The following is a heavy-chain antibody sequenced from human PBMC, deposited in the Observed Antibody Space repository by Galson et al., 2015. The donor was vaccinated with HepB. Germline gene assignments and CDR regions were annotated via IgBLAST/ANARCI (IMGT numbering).Heavy chain of an antibody. J-gene: IGHJ6*02. CDR2: ISSSSSTI. V-gene: IGHV3-48*02. CDR3: AREGGIYDFWSGYPGYGMDV. D-gene: IGHD3-3*01. CDR1: GFTFSSYS. Sequence: LRLSCAASGFTFSSYSMNWVRQAPGKGLEWVSYISSSSSTIYCADSVKGRFTISRDNAKNSLYLQMNSLRDEDTAVYYCAREGGIYDFWSGYPGYGMDVWGQGTTVTVSS.